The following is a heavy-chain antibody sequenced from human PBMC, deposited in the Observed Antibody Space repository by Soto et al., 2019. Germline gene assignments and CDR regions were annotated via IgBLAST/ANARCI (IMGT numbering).Heavy chain of an antibody. CDR1: GGSFSGYY. CDR3: ARPQRRYCSGGSCPNNWFDP. Sequence: QVQLQQWGAGLLKPSETLSLTCAVYGGSFSGYYWSWIRQPPGKGLEWIGEINHSGSTNYNPSLKSRVTISVETTKNQFSLKLSSVTAADTAVYYCARPQRRYCSGGSCPNNWFDPWGQGTLVTVSS. V-gene: IGHV4-34*01. CDR2: INHSGST. J-gene: IGHJ5*02. D-gene: IGHD2-15*01.